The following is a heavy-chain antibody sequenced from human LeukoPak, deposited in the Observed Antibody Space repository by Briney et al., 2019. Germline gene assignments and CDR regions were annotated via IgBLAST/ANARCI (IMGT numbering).Heavy chain of an antibody. V-gene: IGHV4-30-4*01. Sequence: PSQTLSLTCTVSGVSISSGDYYWSWIRQPPGRGLEWIGYIYYNGGTYHNPSLKSRVTISVDTSKNQFSLKLSSVTAADTAVYSCARSRIFYYYGMDVWGQGTTVTVSS. J-gene: IGHJ6*02. D-gene: IGHD3-3*02. CDR1: GVSISSGDYY. CDR2: IYYNGGT. CDR3: ARSRIFYYYGMDV.